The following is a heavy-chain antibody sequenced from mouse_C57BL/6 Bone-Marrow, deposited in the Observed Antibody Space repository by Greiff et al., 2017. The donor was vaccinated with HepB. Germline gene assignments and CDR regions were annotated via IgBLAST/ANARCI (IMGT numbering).Heavy chain of an antibody. CDR3: TVRITTVVGGDY. Sequence: LQQSGGGLVQPGGSMKLSCVASGFTFSNYWMNWVRQSPEKGLEWVAQIRLKSDNYATHYAESVKGRFTISRDDSKSSVYLQMNNLRAEDTGIYYCTVRITTVVGGDYWGQGTSVTVSS. D-gene: IGHD1-1*01. CDR1: GFTFSNYW. J-gene: IGHJ4*01. V-gene: IGHV6-3*01. CDR2: IRLKSDNYAT.